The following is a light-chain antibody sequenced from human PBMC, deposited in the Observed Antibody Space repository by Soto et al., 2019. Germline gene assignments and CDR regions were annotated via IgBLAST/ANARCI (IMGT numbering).Light chain of an antibody. CDR2: DAS. V-gene: IGKV3-11*01. CDR3: QQRSNWPPVWT. J-gene: IGKJ1*01. CDR1: QSVSSY. Sequence: EIVLTQSPATLSLSPGERATLSCRASQSVSSYLAWYQQKPGQAPRLLIYDASNRATGIPPRFSGSGSGTDFTITISSLELEDFAVYYCQQRSNWPPVWTFGQGTKVEIK.